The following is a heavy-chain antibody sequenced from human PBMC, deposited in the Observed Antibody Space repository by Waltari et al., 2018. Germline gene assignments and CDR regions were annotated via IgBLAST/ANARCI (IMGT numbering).Heavy chain of an antibody. D-gene: IGHD3-10*01. CDR3: ATDRYGSGFPYYFDY. V-gene: IGHV1-24*01. CDR2: FDPEDGET. Sequence: QVQLVQSGAEVKKPGASVKVSCKASGYTFTSYDINWVRQAPGKGLEWMGGFDPEDGETIYAQKFQGRVTMTEDTSTDTAYMELSSLRSEDTAVYYCATDRYGSGFPYYFDYWGQGTLVTVSS. CDR1: GYTFTSYD. J-gene: IGHJ4*02.